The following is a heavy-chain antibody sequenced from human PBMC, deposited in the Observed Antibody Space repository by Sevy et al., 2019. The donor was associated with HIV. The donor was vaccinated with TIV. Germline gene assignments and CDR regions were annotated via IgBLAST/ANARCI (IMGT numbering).Heavy chain of an antibody. V-gene: IGHV7-4-1*02. CDR1: GYTFTSYA. D-gene: IGHD3-10*01. Sequence: ASVKVSCKASGYTFTSYAMNWVRQAPGQGLEWMGWINTNTGNPTYAQGFTGRFVFSLDTSVSTAYLQISSLKAEDTAVYYCARGLWFGDVDYYYGMDVWGLGTTVTVSS. CDR3: ARGLWFGDVDYYYGMDV. J-gene: IGHJ6*02. CDR2: INTNTGNP.